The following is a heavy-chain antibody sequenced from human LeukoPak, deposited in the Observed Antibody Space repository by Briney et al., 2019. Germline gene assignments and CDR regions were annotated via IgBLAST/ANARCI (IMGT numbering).Heavy chain of an antibody. V-gene: IGHV4-39*01. D-gene: IGHD6-19*01. Sequence: PSETLSLPCTVSGGSISSSTYYWGWIRQPPGKGLEWIVTIYYSGSTYYNPSLKSRLTISVDTSKTQFSLKLSSVTAADTAVYYCARQPAVGSYWYFDLWGRGTLVTVSS. J-gene: IGHJ2*01. CDR3: ARQPAVGSYWYFDL. CDR1: GGSISSSTYY. CDR2: IYYSGST.